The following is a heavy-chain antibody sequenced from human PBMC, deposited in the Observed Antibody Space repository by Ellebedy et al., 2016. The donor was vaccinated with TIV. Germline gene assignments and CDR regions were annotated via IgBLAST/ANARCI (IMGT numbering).Heavy chain of an antibody. CDR3: AREGDQWLLADY. D-gene: IGHD6-19*01. V-gene: IGHV3-21*01. CDR1: GFTFSSHT. J-gene: IGHJ4*02. Sequence: PGGSLRLSCAASGFTFSSHTMNWVRQAPGKGLEWISMIDGSSTSIYYADSVRGRFTISRDNAKNSVYLQQDSLRGEDTAVYYCAREGDQWLLADYWGQGTLVTVSS. CDR2: IDGSSTSI.